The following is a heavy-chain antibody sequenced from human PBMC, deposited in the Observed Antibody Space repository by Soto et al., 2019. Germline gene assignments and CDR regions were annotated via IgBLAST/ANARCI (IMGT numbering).Heavy chain of an antibody. V-gene: IGHV5-51*01. CDR3: ARPLPPGGIGFFSYYY. Sequence: GESLKISCQASGYSFTNYWIAWVRQVTGKGLEWMGIIYPDDSDTRYNPTFEGHVTISTDKSISTAYLQWSSLKASDTAMYYCARPLPPGGIGFFSYYYWGKGSLLTGSS. CDR1: GYSFTNYW. CDR2: IYPDDSDT. D-gene: IGHD6-25*01. J-gene: IGHJ4*02.